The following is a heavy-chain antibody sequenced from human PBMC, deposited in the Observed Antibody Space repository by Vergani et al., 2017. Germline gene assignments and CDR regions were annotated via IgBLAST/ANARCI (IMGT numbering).Heavy chain of an antibody. V-gene: IGHV3-30*02. CDR3: AKHFRGWGIDY. Sequence: QVQLVESGGGVVQRGGSLRLSCATSGFPSSNYDMQWIRQWPGKGLEFVAFIQFDGSNQYYADSVKGRFTLSRDFSKNTLYLQMNSLRTDDTATYYCAKHFRGWGIDYWGQGTQVIVSS. CDR2: IQFDGSNQ. CDR1: GFPSSNYD. D-gene: IGHD3-16*01. J-gene: IGHJ4*02.